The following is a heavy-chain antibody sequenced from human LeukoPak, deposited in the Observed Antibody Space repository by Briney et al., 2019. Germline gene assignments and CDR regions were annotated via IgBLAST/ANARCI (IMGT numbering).Heavy chain of an antibody. Sequence: SETLSLTCTVSGGSFRSGSHYWVWIRQPPGKGLEWIGSIYYSGSTYYNSSLENRVTISIDTSKNHFSLRLRSLSAADTSVYYCAKRDDSGGNLVDLWGQGTLVTVSS. CDR1: GGSFRSGSHY. J-gene: IGHJ4*02. V-gene: IGHV4-39*02. D-gene: IGHD3-22*01. CDR3: AKRDDSGGNLVDL. CDR2: IYYSGST.